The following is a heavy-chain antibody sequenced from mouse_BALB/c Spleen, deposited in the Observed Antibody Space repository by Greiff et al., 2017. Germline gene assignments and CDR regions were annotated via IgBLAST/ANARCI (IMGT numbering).Heavy chain of an antibody. CDR1: GYSITSGYY. V-gene: IGHV3-6*02. CDR2: ISYDGSN. J-gene: IGHJ2*01. Sequence: EVQLQESGPGLVKPSQSLSLTCSVTGYSITSGYYWNWIRQFPGNKLEWMGYISYDGSNNYNPSLKNRISITRDTSKNQFFLKLNSVTTEDTATYYCARGDGPFYFDYWGQGTTLTVSS. D-gene: IGHD2-3*01. CDR3: ARGDGPFYFDY.